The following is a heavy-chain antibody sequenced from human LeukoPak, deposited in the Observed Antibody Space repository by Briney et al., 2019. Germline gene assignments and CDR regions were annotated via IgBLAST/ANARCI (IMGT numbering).Heavy chain of an antibody. CDR2: ISSSSSYI. CDR1: GFTFSSYS. V-gene: IGHV3-21*01. D-gene: IGHD6-19*01. J-gene: IGHJ4*02. CDR3: ARDSDSSGWYPEVYFDY. Sequence: GGSLRLSCAASGFTFSSYSMNWVRQAPGKGLEWVSSISSSSSYIYYADSVKGRFTISRDNAKNSLYLQMNSLRAEDTAVYYCARDSDSSGWYPEVYFDYWGQGTLVTVSS.